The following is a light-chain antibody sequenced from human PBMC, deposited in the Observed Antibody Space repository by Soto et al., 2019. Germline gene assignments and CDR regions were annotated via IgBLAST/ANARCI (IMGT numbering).Light chain of an antibody. CDR2: EVN. Sequence: QSAVTQPASVSGSPGQSITFSCTRTSSDIGVYNYVSWYQQHPGKAPKLMIYEVNNRPSGVSNRFSGSKSGNTASLTISGLQAEDEADYYCSSYTTSNTYVFGTGTKVTVL. CDR1: SSDIGVYNY. J-gene: IGLJ1*01. CDR3: SSYTTSNTYV. V-gene: IGLV2-14*01.